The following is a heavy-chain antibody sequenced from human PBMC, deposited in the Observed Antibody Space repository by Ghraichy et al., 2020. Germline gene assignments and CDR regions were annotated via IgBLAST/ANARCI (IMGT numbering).Heavy chain of an antibody. CDR1: GFTFSNYA. D-gene: IGHD4-17*01. V-gene: IGHV3-23*01. Sequence: GGSLRLSCAASGFTFSNYAMSWVRQAPGKGLEWVSTISGSGGNTYYADSVKGRFTISRDNSKNTLYLQMNSLRAEDTAVYYCTKDLPDYGDFRYFDLWGRGTLVSVSS. CDR2: ISGSGGNT. J-gene: IGHJ2*01. CDR3: TKDLPDYGDFRYFDL.